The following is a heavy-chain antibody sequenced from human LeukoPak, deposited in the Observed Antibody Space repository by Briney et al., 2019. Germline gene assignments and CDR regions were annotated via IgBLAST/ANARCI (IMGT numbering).Heavy chain of an antibody. D-gene: IGHD3-22*01. Sequence: ASVKVSCKVSGYTFTDYYMHWVQQAPGKGPEWMGLVDPEDGETIYAEKFQGRVTITADTSTDTAYMELSSLRSEDTAVYYCATGLDYYDSSGPSYWGQGTLVTVSS. J-gene: IGHJ4*02. CDR3: ATGLDYYDSSGPSY. CDR1: GYTFTDYY. CDR2: VDPEDGET. V-gene: IGHV1-69-2*01.